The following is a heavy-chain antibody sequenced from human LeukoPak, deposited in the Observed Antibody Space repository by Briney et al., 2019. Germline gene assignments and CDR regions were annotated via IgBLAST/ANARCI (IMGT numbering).Heavy chain of an antibody. V-gene: IGHV1-18*01. Sequence: ASVKVSCKASGYIFFNYGISWVRQAPGQGLEWMGWISPNNGNTDFAQNFQDRVTMTTDTSTSTVYMELRSLRSEDTAVYYCASTSKRMVTYFDYWGQGTLVTVSS. D-gene: IGHD2-8*01. CDR2: ISPNNGNT. CDR3: ASTSKRMVTYFDY. CDR1: GYIFFNYG. J-gene: IGHJ4*02.